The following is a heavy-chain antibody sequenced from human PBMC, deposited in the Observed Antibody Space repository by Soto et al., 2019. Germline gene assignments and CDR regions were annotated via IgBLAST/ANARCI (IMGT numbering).Heavy chain of an antibody. D-gene: IGHD7-27*01. CDR2: IYDSGDT. V-gene: IGHV4-4*02. CDR1: GDSITTYKW. J-gene: IGHJ6*02. CDR3: ATCQLGEYYYAMDI. Sequence: SETLSLTCGVSGDSITTYKWWTWVRQTPGKGLEWIGEIYDSGDTRYNPSLKSRVTISKDTSKNELSLKLNSVTVADTAVYYCATCQLGEYYYAMDIWGQGTTVTVSS.